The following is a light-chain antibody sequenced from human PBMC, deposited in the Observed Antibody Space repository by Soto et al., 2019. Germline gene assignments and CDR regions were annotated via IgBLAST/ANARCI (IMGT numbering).Light chain of an antibody. CDR3: QQYHSNPST. CDR1: QSLYNSNNLNY. J-gene: IGKJ2*01. CDR2: WAS. Sequence: DIVMTQSPDSLAVSLGERATINCKSSQSLYNSNNLNYLAWYQQKPGQPPKLLLYWASTRESGVPDRFSGSGSGTDFTLTISSLQAADVAVYYCQQYHSNPSTFGPGTKLESK. V-gene: IGKV4-1*01.